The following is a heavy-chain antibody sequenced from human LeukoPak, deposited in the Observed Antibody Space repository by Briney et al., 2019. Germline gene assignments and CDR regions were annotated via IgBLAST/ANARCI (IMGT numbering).Heavy chain of an antibody. Sequence: SQTLSLTCTVSGGSNSSGGYYWSWIRQHPGKGLEWIGYIYYSGSTYYNPSLKSRVTISVDTSKNQFSLKLSSVTAADTAVYYCARAMVRGVIRYFDYWGQGTLVTVSS. CDR3: ARAMVRGVIRYFDY. D-gene: IGHD3-10*01. V-gene: IGHV4-31*03. CDR1: GGSNSSGGYY. J-gene: IGHJ4*02. CDR2: IYYSGST.